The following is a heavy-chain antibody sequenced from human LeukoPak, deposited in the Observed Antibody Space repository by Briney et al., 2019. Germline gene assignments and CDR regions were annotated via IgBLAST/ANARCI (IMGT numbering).Heavy chain of an antibody. J-gene: IGHJ4*02. D-gene: IGHD6-6*01. CDR3: AIIGRRRSSGPKLDY. CDR2: ISDGGSNK. CDR1: GFTFSTYG. Sequence: GGSLRLSCAASGFTFSTYGMHWVRQAPGKGLEWLAAISDGGSNKYSADSVKGRFTISRDNSKNTLSLQMNSRRGEDTAVYYCAIIGRRRSSGPKLDYWGQGTLVTVSS. V-gene: IGHV3-30*03.